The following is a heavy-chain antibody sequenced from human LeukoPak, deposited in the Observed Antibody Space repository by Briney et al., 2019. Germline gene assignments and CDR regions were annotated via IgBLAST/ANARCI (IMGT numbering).Heavy chain of an antibody. CDR3: AREAKGGLWLD. CDR1: GGSISSYY. V-gene: IGHV4-59*01. CDR2: IYYSGST. Sequence: TSETLSLTCTVSGGSISSYYWSWIRQPPGKGLEWIGYIYYSGSTNYNPSLQSRVTISVDTSKNQFSLKLSSVTAADTAVYYCAREAKGGLWLDWGQGTLVTVSS. J-gene: IGHJ4*02. D-gene: IGHD5-18*01.